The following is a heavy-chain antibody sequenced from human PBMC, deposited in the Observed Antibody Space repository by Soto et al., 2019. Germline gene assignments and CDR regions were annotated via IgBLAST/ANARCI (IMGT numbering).Heavy chain of an antibody. CDR3: ARHRYGDIDY. CDR2: IYYSGST. V-gene: IGHV4-59*08. CDR1: GGSISSYY. Sequence: PSETLSLTCTVSGGSISSYYWSWIRQPPGKGLEWIGYIYYSGSTNYNPSLKSRVTISVDTSKNQFSLKLSSVTAADTAVYYCARHRYGDIDYWGQGTLVTVSS. D-gene: IGHD4-17*01. J-gene: IGHJ4*02.